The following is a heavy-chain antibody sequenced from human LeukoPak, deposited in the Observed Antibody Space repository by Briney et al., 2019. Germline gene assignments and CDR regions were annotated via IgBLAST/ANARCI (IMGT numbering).Heavy chain of an antibody. CDR3: ARRTLTYCTNGVCHTKNWFDP. Sequence: PSQTLSLTCTVSGGSISSGVYYWAWIRQPAGEGLEWIGRTYSTGGTNYNPSLKSRVTISADTSKNQFSLKLSSVTAADTAVYYCARRTLTYCTNGVCHTKNWFDPWGQGTLVTVSS. CDR1: GGSISSGVYY. J-gene: IGHJ5*02. V-gene: IGHV4-61*02. CDR2: TYSTGGT. D-gene: IGHD2-8*01.